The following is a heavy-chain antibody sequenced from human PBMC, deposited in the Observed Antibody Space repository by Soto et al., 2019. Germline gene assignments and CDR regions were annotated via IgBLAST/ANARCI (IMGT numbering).Heavy chain of an antibody. CDR1: GFTFDDYA. D-gene: IGHD6-6*01. CDR3: AKAFLGGSSSSLEYYYYYMDV. J-gene: IGHJ6*03. CDR2: ISWNSGSI. Sequence: GGSLRLSCAASGFTFDDYAMHWVRQAPGKGLEWVSGISWNSGSIGYADSVKGRFTISRDNAKNSLYLQMNSLRAEDTALYYCAKAFLGGSSSSLEYYYYYMDVWGKGTTVTVSS. V-gene: IGHV3-9*01.